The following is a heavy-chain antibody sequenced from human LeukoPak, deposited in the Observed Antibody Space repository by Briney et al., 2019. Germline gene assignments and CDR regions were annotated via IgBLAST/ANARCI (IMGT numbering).Heavy chain of an antibody. J-gene: IGHJ4*02. D-gene: IGHD3-22*01. Sequence: GGSLRLSCVASGFSFSTYAIHWVRQAPGKGLEWVALISYSGGRKDYADSVKGRFTIDRDNSKKTVYLQMNSLRPDDTAIYFCARQEARDYYYEGLDYWGQGNLVTVSS. CDR2: ISYSGGRK. V-gene: IGHV3-30*04. CDR3: ARQEARDYYYEGLDY. CDR1: GFSFSTYA.